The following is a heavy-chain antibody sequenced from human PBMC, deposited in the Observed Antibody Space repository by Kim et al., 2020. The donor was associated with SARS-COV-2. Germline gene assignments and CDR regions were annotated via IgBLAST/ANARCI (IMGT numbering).Heavy chain of an antibody. CDR3: ARVVGWDWGSAKCQDYHYDMEV. V-gene: IGHV1-2*02. CDR1: GYSFTDYY. Sequence: ASVKVSCKASGYSFTDYYIHWVRQALGQGLEWMGWINPNTGGTDSAQKFQGRVTMTRDTSISTAYMELSRLRFDDTAIYYCARVVGWDWGSAKCQDYHYDMEVGGQGTTVTVSA. J-gene: IGHJ6*01. CDR2: INPNTGGT. D-gene: IGHD3-16*01.